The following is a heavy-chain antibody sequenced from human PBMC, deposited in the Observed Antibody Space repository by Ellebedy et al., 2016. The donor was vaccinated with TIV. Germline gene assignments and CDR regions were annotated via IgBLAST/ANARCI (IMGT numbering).Heavy chain of an antibody. CDR3: ARVVWQLPVSYAFDI. J-gene: IGHJ3*02. CDR1: GGSISPYY. Sequence: MPSETLSLTCTVSGGSISPYYWSWIRQPPGKGLEWIGYISYSGSTNYNPSLKSRVTISVDTSKNQFSLRLSSVTAADTAVYYCARVVWQLPVSYAFDIWGQGTVVTVSS. V-gene: IGHV4-59*01. D-gene: IGHD2-15*01. CDR2: ISYSGST.